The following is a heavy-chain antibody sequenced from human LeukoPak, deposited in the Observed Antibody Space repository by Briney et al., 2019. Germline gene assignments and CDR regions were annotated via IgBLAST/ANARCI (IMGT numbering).Heavy chain of an antibody. D-gene: IGHD6-13*01. V-gene: IGHV3-7*03. Sequence: PGGSLRLSCAASGFTFSSYWMSWVRQAPGKGLEWVANIKQDGSEKYYVDSVKGRFTISRDNAKNSLYLHMNSLGAEDTAVYYCARVGIVAARDYWGQGTLVTVSS. J-gene: IGHJ4*02. CDR2: IKQDGSEK. CDR1: GFTFSSYW. CDR3: ARVGIVAARDY.